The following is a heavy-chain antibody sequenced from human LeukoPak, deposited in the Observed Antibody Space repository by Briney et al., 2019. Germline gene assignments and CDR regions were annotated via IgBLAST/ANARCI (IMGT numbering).Heavy chain of an antibody. D-gene: IGHD5-18*01. CDR3: ARGGYIYGLDY. CDR1: GGSISTSSYY. J-gene: IGHJ4*02. CDR2: IYYSGST. Sequence: SETLSLTCTVSGGSISTSSYYWGWIRQPPGKGLEWIGTIYYSGSTYYNPSLQSRATISVDTSKNQFSLKLTSVTAADAAVYYCARGGYIYGLDYWDQGTLVTVSS. V-gene: IGHV4-39*01.